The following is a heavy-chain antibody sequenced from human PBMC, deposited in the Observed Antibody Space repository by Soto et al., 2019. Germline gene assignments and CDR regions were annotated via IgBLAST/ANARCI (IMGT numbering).Heavy chain of an antibody. D-gene: IGHD3-3*01. CDR2: ITGSGGST. Sequence: EVLLLESGGDLVQPGGSLRLSCAASGFTFSNYVMSWVRQAPGKGLEWVSGITGSGGSTYYAVSVKGRFTISRDNSKNTLYLQMNSLRAADTALYYCAKHEPSGGVPIKNPLDCWGQGTLVTVSS. CDR1: GFTFSNYV. J-gene: IGHJ4*02. V-gene: IGHV3-23*01. CDR3: AKHEPSGGVPIKNPLDC.